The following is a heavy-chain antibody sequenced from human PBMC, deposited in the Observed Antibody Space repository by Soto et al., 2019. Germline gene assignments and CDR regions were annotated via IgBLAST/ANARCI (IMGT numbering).Heavy chain of an antibody. J-gene: IGHJ6*02. V-gene: IGHV4-31*03. D-gene: IGHD3-3*01. CDR1: GGSISSGCYY. Sequence: SETLSLTCTVSGGSISSGCYYWSWIRQHPGKGLEWIGYIYYSGSTYYNPSLKSRVTISVDTSKNQFSLKLSSVTAADTAVYYCARDYDFWSGRIGYGMDVWGQGTPVTVSS. CDR2: IYYSGST. CDR3: ARDYDFWSGRIGYGMDV.